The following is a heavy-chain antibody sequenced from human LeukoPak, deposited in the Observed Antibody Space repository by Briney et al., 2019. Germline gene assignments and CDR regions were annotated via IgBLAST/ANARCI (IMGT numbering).Heavy chain of an antibody. Sequence: SPTLSLTFAFSGDSVSNNNAAWNWVRQSPSRGLEWLGSTYYRSKWYTDYAVSVSSRITINPDASKNQFSLQLNSVTPEDTAVYYCASSSLRGSDAFDIWGQGTMVTVSS. CDR1: GDSVSNNNAA. D-gene: IGHD3-16*01. CDR3: ASSSLRGSDAFDI. J-gene: IGHJ3*02. V-gene: IGHV6-1*01. CDR2: TYYRSKWYT.